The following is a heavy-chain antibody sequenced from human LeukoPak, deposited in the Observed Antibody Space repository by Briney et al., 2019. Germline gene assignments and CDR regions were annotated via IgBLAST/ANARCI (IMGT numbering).Heavy chain of an antibody. Sequence: GGSLRLSCAASGFTFSSYGMHWVRQAPGKGLEWVAAISYDGSNKYHADSVKGRFTISRDNSKNTLYLQMNSLRAEDTAVYYCAKGQMGPYYFDYWGPGTLVTVSS. CDR1: GFTFSSYG. CDR3: AKGQMGPYYFDY. D-gene: IGHD2-8*01. V-gene: IGHV3-30*18. J-gene: IGHJ4*02. CDR2: ISYDGSNK.